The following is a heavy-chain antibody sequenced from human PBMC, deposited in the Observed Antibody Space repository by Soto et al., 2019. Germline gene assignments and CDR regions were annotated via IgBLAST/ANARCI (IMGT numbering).Heavy chain of an antibody. J-gene: IGHJ4*02. CDR2: INPRSGSA. CDR3: ARIAGAGLTYFDF. CDR1: RYLFASHN. D-gene: IGHD6-13*01. V-gene: IGHV1-46*01. Sequence: QVQLVQSAAEVNEPGASVTVSCKASRYLFASHNIHWVREAPGQGLEWMGEINPRSGSAGYNQKFQGRVTMTSDTSTTTVYMILSSLRSDDTAVYYCARIAGAGLTYFDFWGQGTPVTVSS.